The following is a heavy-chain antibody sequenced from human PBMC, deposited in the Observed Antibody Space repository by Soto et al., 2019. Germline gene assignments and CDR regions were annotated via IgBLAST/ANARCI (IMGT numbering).Heavy chain of an antibody. CDR2: IHHSGST. V-gene: IGHV4-34*01. Sequence: SETLSLTCAVYGGSFSGYYWSWIRQPPGKGLEWIGEIHHSGSTNYNPSLKSRVTISVDTSKNQFSLKLSSVTAADTAVYYCARGRRYYDSSGYYYWGQGALVTSPQ. CDR1: GGSFSGYY. J-gene: IGHJ4*02. CDR3: ARGRRYYDSSGYYY. D-gene: IGHD3-22*01.